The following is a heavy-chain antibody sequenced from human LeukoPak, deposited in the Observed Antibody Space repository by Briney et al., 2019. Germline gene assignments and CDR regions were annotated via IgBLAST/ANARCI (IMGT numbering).Heavy chain of an antibody. Sequence: GGSLRLSCAASGFTFSSYGMHWVRQAPGKGLEWVAVIWYGGSNKYYADSVKGRFTISRDNSKNTLYLQMNSLRAEDTAVYYCAKDIRGYSYAPAYYMDVWGKGTTVTVSS. CDR2: IWYGGSNK. V-gene: IGHV3-30*02. CDR1: GFTFSSYG. D-gene: IGHD5-18*01. CDR3: AKDIRGYSYAPAYYMDV. J-gene: IGHJ6*03.